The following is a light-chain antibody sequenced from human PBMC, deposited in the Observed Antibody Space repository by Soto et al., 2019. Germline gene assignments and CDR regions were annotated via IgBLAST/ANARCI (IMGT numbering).Light chain of an antibody. J-gene: IGKJ1*01. Sequence: DIRMTQSPSTLSASVGDSVTITCRASQKVSPWLAWYQQKAGKAPKLLIYDVSSLKRGVPSRFSGSGSGTEFTLTISSLQSDDFATYYCQQYGSYWGTFGQGTKVEFK. CDR1: QKVSPW. CDR3: QQYGSYWGT. CDR2: DVS. V-gene: IGKV1-5*01.